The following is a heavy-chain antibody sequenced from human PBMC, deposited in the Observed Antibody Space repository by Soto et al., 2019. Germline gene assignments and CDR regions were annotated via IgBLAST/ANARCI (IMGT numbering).Heavy chain of an antibody. J-gene: IGHJ1*01. V-gene: IGHV4-59*01. CDR1: GGSISSYY. CDR2: IYYSGST. CDR3: ASHHGIWATVTAEYFQH. D-gene: IGHD4-17*01. Sequence: SETLSLTCTVSGGSISSYYWSWIRQPPGKGLEWIGYIYYSGSTNYNPSLKSRVTISVDTSKNQFSLKLSSVTAADTAVYYCASHHGIWATVTAEYFQHWGQGTLVTVSS.